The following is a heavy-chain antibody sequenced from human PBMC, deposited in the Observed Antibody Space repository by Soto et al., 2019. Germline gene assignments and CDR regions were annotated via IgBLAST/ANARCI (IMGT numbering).Heavy chain of an antibody. V-gene: IGHV1-69*13. Sequence: SVKVSCKASRGTFSSYAISWVRQAPGQGLEWMGGIIPIFGTANYAQKFQGRVTITADESTSTAYMERSSLRSEDTAVYYCARLVGRRFLEWLSDGMDVWGQGTTVTVSS. CDR1: RGTFSSYA. D-gene: IGHD3-3*01. CDR3: ARLVGRRFLEWLSDGMDV. J-gene: IGHJ6*02. CDR2: IIPIFGTA.